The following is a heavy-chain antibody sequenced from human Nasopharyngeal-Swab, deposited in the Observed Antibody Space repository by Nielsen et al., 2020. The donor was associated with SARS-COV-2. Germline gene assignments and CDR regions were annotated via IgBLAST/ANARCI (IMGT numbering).Heavy chain of an antibody. J-gene: IGHJ4*02. CDR2: ISGSGGST. CDR3: AKEPFYDFWSGYYWDY. D-gene: IGHD3-3*01. Sequence: VRQAPGKGLEWVSAISGSGGSTYYADSVKGRFTISRDNSKNTLYLQMNSLRAEDTAVYYCAKEPFYDFWSGYYWDYWGQGTLVTVPS. V-gene: IGHV3-23*01.